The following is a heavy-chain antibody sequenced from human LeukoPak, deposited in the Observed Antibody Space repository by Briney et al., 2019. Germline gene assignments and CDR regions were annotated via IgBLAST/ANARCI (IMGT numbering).Heavy chain of an antibody. D-gene: IGHD2/OR15-2a*01. J-gene: IGHJ6*02. CDR3: AKYVSAKGPPYALDV. Sequence: GGSLRLSCAASGFTFSSYAMQWVRQAPGEGLEWVSGISASGGSTWYADSVKGRFTISRDNSKNTLYLQMNGLRAEDTAVYYCAKYVSAKGPPYALDVWGQGTTVTVSS. CDR1: GFTFSSYA. V-gene: IGHV3-23*01. CDR2: ISASGGST.